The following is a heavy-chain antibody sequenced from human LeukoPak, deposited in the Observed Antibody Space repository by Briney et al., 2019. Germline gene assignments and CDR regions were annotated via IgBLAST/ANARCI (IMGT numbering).Heavy chain of an antibody. CDR2: ISAYNGNT. J-gene: IGHJ6*02. D-gene: IGHD3-10*01. Sequence: ASVKVSSKPSGYTFTSYAICWARQAPGQGLEWMGWISAYNGNTKYAQKLQGRVTMTADTSTSTAYMDLRSLRSDDTAVYYCARSLGETYYYGMVVWGQGTTVTVSS. V-gene: IGHV1-18*01. CDR3: ARSLGETYYYGMVV. CDR1: GYTFTSYA.